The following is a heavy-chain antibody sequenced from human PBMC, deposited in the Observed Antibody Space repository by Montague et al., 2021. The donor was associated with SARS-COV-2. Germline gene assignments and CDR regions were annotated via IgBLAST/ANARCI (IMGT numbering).Heavy chain of an antibody. J-gene: IGHJ4*02. Sequence: SETLSLTCAVYGGPFSGYYWSWIRQPPGKGLEWIGEINQSGSTNXNPSLKSRVTLSVDTSKKQFSLKLSSLTAADTAVYYCARVAGGYYHDSSAYFDYWGQGSLVTVSS. CDR3: ARVAGGYYHDSSAYFDY. CDR2: INQSGST. V-gene: IGHV4-34*01. CDR1: GGPFSGYY. D-gene: IGHD3-22*01.